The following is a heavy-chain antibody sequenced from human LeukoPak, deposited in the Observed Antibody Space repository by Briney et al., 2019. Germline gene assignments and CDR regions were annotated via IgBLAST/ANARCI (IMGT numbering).Heavy chain of an antibody. D-gene: IGHD3-22*01. Sequence: SETLSLTCTVSGGSVSSSSYYWGWIRQPPGKGLEWIGSIYYIGSTYDNPSLKSRVTLSVDTSKNQFSLKLSSVTAADTAVYYCARHINYYDSSGYLDKFDYWGQGTLVTVSS. CDR1: GGSVSSSSYY. CDR3: ARHINYYDSSGYLDKFDY. V-gene: IGHV4-39*01. CDR2: IYYIGST. J-gene: IGHJ4*02.